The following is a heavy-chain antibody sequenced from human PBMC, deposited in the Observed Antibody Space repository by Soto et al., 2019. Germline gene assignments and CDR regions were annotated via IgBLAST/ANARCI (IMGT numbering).Heavy chain of an antibody. CDR2: ISGSGGST. CDR1: GCTFSSSP. J-gene: IGHJ4*02. CDR3: AKGKGGSLSYLFDY. V-gene: IGHV3-23*01. Sequence: EVQLLESGGGLVQPGGSLRLSCAASGCTFSSSPMSWVRQAPGKGREWVSTISGSGGSTYYADSVKGRFTISRDNSKNTLYLQMNGLSAEDTALYYCAKGKGGSLSYLFDYWGQGTLVTVSS. D-gene: IGHD3-16*01.